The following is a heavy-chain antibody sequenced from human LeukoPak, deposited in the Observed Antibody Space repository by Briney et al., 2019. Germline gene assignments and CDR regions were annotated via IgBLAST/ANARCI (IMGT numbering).Heavy chain of an antibody. CDR2: FFLKGST. V-gene: IGHV4-34*12. CDR3: ARVARCTSCFDVDY. Sequence: SSETLSLTCAVYGGSFSGYYWSWIRQPPGKGLEWIGSFFLKGSTYYNPSLKSRVTISVDTSKNQFSLTLSSVTAADTAVYYCARVARCTSCFDVDYWGQGTLVTVSS. J-gene: IGHJ4*02. CDR1: GGSFSGYY. D-gene: IGHD2-2*01.